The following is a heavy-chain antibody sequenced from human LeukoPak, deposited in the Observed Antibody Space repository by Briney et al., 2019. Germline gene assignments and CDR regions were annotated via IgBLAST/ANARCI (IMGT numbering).Heavy chain of an antibody. D-gene: IGHD3-16*01. Sequence: GGSLRLSCEASGFTLSTYWMNWVRQVPGKGLDWVANINTDGSGKRYVDSVKGRFTIARDNADNSLSLQMNSLRAEDTAVYYCASWGAGGNSWGQGTLVTVSS. J-gene: IGHJ4*02. CDR2: INTDGSGK. CDR3: ASWGAGGNS. V-gene: IGHV3-7*01. CDR1: GFTLSTYW.